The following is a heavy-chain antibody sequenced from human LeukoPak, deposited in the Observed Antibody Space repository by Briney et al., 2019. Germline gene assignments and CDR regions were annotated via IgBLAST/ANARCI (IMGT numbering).Heavy chain of an antibody. V-gene: IGHV3-23*01. D-gene: IGHD3-22*01. CDR2: ISGSGGST. J-gene: IGHJ3*02. CDR1: GFTFSSYA. CDR3: AKVLSSMTHAFDI. Sequence: GGSLRLSCAASGFTFSSYAMSWVRQAPGKGLEWVSAISGSGGSTYYADSVKGRFTISRDNSKKTLYLEMNSLRAEDTAVYYCAKVLSSMTHAFDIWGQGTMVTVSS.